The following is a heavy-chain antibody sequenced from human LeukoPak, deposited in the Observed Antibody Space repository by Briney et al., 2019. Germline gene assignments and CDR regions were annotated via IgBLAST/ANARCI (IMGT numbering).Heavy chain of an antibody. D-gene: IGHD5-18*01. Sequence: SETLSLTCTVSGYSISSGYYWDWIRQPPGKGLEWIGSIYHSGSTYYNPSLKSRVTISVDTSKNQFSLKLSSVTAADTAVYYCARSKSDSYGEPYDYWGQGTLVTVSS. CDR1: GYSISSGYY. CDR2: IYHSGST. V-gene: IGHV4-38-2*02. J-gene: IGHJ4*02. CDR3: ARSKSDSYGEPYDY.